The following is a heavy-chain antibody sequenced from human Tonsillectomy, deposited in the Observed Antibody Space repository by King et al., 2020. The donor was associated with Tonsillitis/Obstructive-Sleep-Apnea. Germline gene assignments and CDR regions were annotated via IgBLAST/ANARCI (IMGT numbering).Heavy chain of an antibody. D-gene: IGHD3-22*01. Sequence: QLVQSGAEVKKPGASVKVSCKASGYTFTGYCMHWVRQAPGQGLEWMGWINPNSGGTNYAQKFQGWVTMTRDTSISTAYMELSRLRSDDTAVYYCAISTYYYDSSGWGYFDYWGQGTLVTVSS. CDR3: AISTYYYDSSGWGYFDY. J-gene: IGHJ4*02. CDR2: INPNSGGT. CDR1: GYTFTGYC. V-gene: IGHV1-2*04.